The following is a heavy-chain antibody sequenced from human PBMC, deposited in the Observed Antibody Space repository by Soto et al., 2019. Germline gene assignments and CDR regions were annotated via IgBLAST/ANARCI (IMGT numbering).Heavy chain of an antibody. J-gene: IGHJ6*02. CDR2: THDSGST. CDR3: ARGRFLEWLPTHYYYYGMDV. Sequence: PSETLSLTCTVSGGSISSYYWSWIRQSPGKGLEWIGYTHDSGSTNYNPSLKSRVTMSVDTSKNQFSLKLSSVTAADTAVYYCARGRFLEWLPTHYYYYGMDVWGQGTTVTVSS. V-gene: IGHV4-59*08. CDR1: GGSISSYY. D-gene: IGHD3-3*01.